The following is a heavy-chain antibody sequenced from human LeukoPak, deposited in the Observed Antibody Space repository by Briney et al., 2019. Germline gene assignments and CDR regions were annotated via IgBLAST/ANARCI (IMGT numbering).Heavy chain of an antibody. D-gene: IGHD2/OR15-2a*01. J-gene: IGHJ4*02. V-gene: IGHV3-30*04. Sequence: GRSLRLSCAASGFTSSSFAIHWVRQAPGKGLEWVAVISYDGSLKNYADSVKGRVTISRDDSRDTVYLQMNSLRAEDTAVYYCASSTTFYAVLSFDYWGQGTLVTVSS. CDR3: ASSTTFYAVLSFDY. CDR1: GFTSSSFA. CDR2: ISYDGSLK.